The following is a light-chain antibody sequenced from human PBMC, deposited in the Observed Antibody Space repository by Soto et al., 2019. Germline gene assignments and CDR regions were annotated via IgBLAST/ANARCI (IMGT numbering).Light chain of an antibody. J-gene: IGKJ1*01. CDR3: QQEWT. Sequence: EIVLTQSPATLSLSPGERATLSCRASQSVSSYLAWYQQKPGQAPRLLIYDASNRATGIPARFSGSGSGTDLPLTIGSLEPEDFAVYYCQQEWTFGQGTKVEIK. CDR2: DAS. CDR1: QSVSSY. V-gene: IGKV3-11*01.